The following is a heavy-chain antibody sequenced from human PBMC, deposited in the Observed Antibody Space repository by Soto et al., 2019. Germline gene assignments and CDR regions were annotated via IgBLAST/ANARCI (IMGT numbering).Heavy chain of an antibody. D-gene: IGHD5-12*01. CDR2: ISAYNGNT. CDR3: ARGLRTRGAEAHQSPEDY. V-gene: IGHV1-18*01. CDR1: GYTFTSYG. Sequence: QVQLVQSGAEVKKPGASVKVSCKASGYTFTSYGISWVRQAPGQGLEWMGWISAYNGNTNYAQKLQGRVTMTTDTSTSTAYMELRSLRSDATAVYYCARGLRTRGAEAHQSPEDYWGQVTLVTVSA. J-gene: IGHJ4*02.